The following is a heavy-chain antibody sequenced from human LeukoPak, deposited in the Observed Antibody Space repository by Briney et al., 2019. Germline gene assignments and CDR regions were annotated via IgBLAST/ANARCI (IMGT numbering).Heavy chain of an antibody. V-gene: IGHV4-39*01. Sequence: SSETLSLTCTVSGGSISSSSYYWGWIRQPPGKGLEWTGSIYYSGSTYYNPSLKSRVTISVDTSKNQFSLKLSSVTAAGTAVYYCASHTSGYPFDYWGQGTLVTVSS. J-gene: IGHJ4*02. D-gene: IGHD3-22*01. CDR1: GGSISSSSYY. CDR2: IYYSGST. CDR3: ASHTSGYPFDY.